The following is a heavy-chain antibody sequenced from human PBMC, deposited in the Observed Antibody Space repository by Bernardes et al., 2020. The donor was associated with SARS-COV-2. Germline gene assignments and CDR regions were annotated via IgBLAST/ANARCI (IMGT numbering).Heavy chain of an antibody. CDR3: ARGGFVVVPAAIETEANWFDP. D-gene: IGHD2-2*02. CDR2: IYYSGST. J-gene: IGHJ5*02. CDR1: GGSISSSSYY. V-gene: IGHV4-39*07. Sequence: SETLSLTCTVSGGSISSSSYYWGWIRQPPGKGLEWIGSIYYSGSTYYNPSLKSRVTISVDTSKNQFSLKLSSVTAADTAVYYCARGGFVVVPAAIETEANWFDPWGQGTLVTVSS.